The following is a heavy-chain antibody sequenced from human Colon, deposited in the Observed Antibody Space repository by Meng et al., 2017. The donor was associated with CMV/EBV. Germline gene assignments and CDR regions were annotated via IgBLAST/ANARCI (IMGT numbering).Heavy chain of an antibody. CDR2: ISSRGNSK. Sequence: LTCAASGFTFRDNYMIWSRQAPGKGLEWLSSISSRGNSKYYADSLKGRFTISRDNAKMLLYLEMNSLTAEDTAVYYCVRERQFAFGSWGQGTLVTVSS. J-gene: IGHJ5*02. CDR1: GFTFRDNY. CDR3: VRERQFAFGS. V-gene: IGHV3-11*01. D-gene: IGHD3-16*01.